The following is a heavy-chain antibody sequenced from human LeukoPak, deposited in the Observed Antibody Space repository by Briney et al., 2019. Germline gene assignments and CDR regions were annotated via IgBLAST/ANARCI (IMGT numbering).Heavy chain of an antibody. CDR1: GGSFSNHY. D-gene: IGHD6-6*01. Sequence: SETLSLTCTVSGGSFSNHYWGWIRQPPGKGLEWIGEINHSGSTNYNPSLKSRVTISVDTSKNQFSLKLSSVTAADTAVYYCARWYSNSYYFDYWGQGTLVTVSS. CDR3: ARWYSNSYYFDY. V-gene: IGHV4-34*01. CDR2: INHSGST. J-gene: IGHJ4*02.